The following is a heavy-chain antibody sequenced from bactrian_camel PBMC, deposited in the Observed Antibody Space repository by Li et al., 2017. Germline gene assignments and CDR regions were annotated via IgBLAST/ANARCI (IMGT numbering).Heavy chain of an antibody. V-gene: IGHV3S42*01. Sequence: VQLVESGGNLVQPGGSLRLSCAASGFSFSTSAMSWVRQAPEKGLEWVGGISSSGAMSNLLESVRGRFAISRDNAKNTLYLHLTNLNPEDTAMYYCANVFSGWVPNNYWGQGTQVTVS. J-gene: IGHJ4*01. CDR1: GFSFSTSA. CDR2: ISSSGAMS. D-gene: IGHD5*01. CDR3: ANVFSGWVPNNY.